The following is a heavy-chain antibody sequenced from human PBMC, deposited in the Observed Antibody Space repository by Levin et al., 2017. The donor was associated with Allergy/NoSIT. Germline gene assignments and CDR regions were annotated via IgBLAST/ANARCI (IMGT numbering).Heavy chain of an antibody. CDR3: ARDSSDY. CDR2: IYYSGST. J-gene: IGHJ4*02. V-gene: IGHV4-39*07. Sequence: SQTLSLTCTVSGGSISSSSYYWGWIRQPPGKGLEWIGSIYYSGSTYYNPSLKSRVTISVDTSKNQFSLKLSSVTAADTAVYYCARDSSDYWGQGTLVTVSS. CDR1: GGSISSSSYY.